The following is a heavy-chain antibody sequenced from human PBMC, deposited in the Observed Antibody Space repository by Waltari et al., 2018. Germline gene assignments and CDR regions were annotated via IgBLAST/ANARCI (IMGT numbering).Heavy chain of an antibody. D-gene: IGHD4-17*01. J-gene: IGHJ4*02. CDR3: ARSLGIRVTTFQFDY. Sequence: EVQLVESGGGLVQPGGSLRLSCAASGFTFSSYWMHWVRQAPGKGLVWCCRINGAGGRTSKAYYVKGRVTISRDNAKDSRNLQKNSLRAEDTAVYYCARSLGIRVTTFQFDYWGQGTLVTVSS. CDR1: GFTFSSYW. CDR2: INGAGGRT. V-gene: IGHV3-74*01.